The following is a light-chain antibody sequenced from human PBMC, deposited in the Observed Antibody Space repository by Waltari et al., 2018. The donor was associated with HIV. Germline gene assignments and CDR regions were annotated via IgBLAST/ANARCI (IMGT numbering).Light chain of an antibody. J-gene: IGLJ2*01. V-gene: IGLV1-47*01. Sequence: SVLTQPPSASGTPGQRVPISCSGTSSNIGSNHVSWYQQLPGTTPTLLVYRNDQRPSSAPARFSGSKSGTSASLAISGLRSEDEADYYCAAWDDMLSGPVFGGGTKLTVL. CDR2: RND. CDR3: AAWDDMLSGPV. CDR1: SSNIGSNH.